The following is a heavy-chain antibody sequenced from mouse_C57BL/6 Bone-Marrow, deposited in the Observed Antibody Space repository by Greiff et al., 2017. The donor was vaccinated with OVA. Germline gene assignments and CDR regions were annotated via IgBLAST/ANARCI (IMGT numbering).Heavy chain of an antibody. CDR1: GFSLTSYG. Sequence: VKLMESGPGLVAPSQSLSITCTVSGFSLTSYGVHWVRQPPGKGLEWLVVIWSDGSTTYNSALKSRLSISKDNSKSQVFLKMNSLQTDDTAMYYCAREFITTVVAYPSYAMDYWGQGTSVTVSS. D-gene: IGHD1-1*01. CDR2: IWSDGST. J-gene: IGHJ4*01. CDR3: AREFITTVVAYPSYAMDY. V-gene: IGHV2-6*03.